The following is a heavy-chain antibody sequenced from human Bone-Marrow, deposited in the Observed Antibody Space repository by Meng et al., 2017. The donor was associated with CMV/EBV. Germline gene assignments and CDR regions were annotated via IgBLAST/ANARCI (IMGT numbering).Heavy chain of an antibody. J-gene: IGHJ4*02. D-gene: IGHD1-26*01. CDR3: AAEMYSGSYYFDY. V-gene: IGHV1-58*02. Sequence: SVKVSCKASGYTFTSYGISWVRQAPGQGLEWIGWIVVGSGNTNYAQKFQERVTITRDMSTSTAYMELSSLRSEDTAVYYCAAEMYSGSYYFDYWGQGTLVTVSS. CDR2: IVVGSGNT. CDR1: GYTFTSYG.